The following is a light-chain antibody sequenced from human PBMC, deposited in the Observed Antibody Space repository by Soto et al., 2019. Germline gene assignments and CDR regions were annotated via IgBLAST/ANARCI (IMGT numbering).Light chain of an antibody. CDR3: QKDNSAPQT. CDR1: QGISNY. V-gene: IGKV1-27*01. J-gene: IGKJ1*01. Sequence: DTQMTQSPSSLSASVGDRVTITCRASQGISNYLAWYQQKPGKVAKLLIYAASTLQSGVTPRFSGSGSGTDFTPTISSPQPEDVATYYCQKDNSAPQTFGQGTKVDIK. CDR2: AAS.